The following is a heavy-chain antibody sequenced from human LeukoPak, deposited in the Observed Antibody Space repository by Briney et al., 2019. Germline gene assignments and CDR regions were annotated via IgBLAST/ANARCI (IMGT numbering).Heavy chain of an antibody. CDR3: ARFGGSYFSWFDP. Sequence: PGGSLRLSCAASGFTFSNYAMTWVRQAPGQGLEWVSTISDTGGATYYADSVRGQFAISRDNSKNTPYLQMNSLRAEDTAIYHCARFGGSYFSWFDPWGQGTLVTVSS. CDR1: GFTFSNYA. D-gene: IGHD1-26*01. V-gene: IGHV3-23*01. J-gene: IGHJ5*02. CDR2: ISDTGGAT.